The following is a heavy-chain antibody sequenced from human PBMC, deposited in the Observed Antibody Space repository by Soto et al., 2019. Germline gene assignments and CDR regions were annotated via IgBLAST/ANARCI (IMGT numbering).Heavy chain of an antibody. V-gene: IGHV4-59*01. CDR1: GGSISSYY. CDR2: IYYSGST. D-gene: IGHD3-3*01. CDR3: GRGTRPYELDY. J-gene: IGHJ4*02. Sequence: PSETLSLTCTVSGGSISSYYWSWIRQPPGKGLDWIGYIYYSGSTNYNPSLKSRVTISVDTSKNQFSLKLSSVTAADTAVYYCGRGTRPYELDYWAQGPLVT.